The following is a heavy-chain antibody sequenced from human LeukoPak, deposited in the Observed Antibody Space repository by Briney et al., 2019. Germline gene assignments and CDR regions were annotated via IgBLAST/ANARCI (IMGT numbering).Heavy chain of an antibody. V-gene: IGHV3-48*02. CDR3: ARENGDYADAFDI. J-gene: IGHJ3*02. Sequence: GGSLRLSCAASGFTFSDYSMNWVRQAPGKGLEWVSYISSSSSTVYYADSVKGRFTISRDNAKNSLYLQMNSLRDEDTAVYYCARENGDYADAFDIWGQGTMVTVSS. CDR1: GFTFSDYS. CDR2: ISSSSSTV. D-gene: IGHD4-17*01.